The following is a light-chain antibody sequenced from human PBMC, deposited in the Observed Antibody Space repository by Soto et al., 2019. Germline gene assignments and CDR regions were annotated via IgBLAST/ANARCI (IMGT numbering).Light chain of an antibody. V-gene: IGKV3-15*01. Sequence: EIQLTQSPCTLSPSPGERATLSCRASQSVSNNLAWYQQKPGQAPRHLLYGASTRATGSPARFSSGSGCTEFTLTIISRQYADFFASYYQQYYNSYSWTFGQGTKVDIK. CDR3: QQYYNSYSWT. J-gene: IGKJ1*01. CDR1: QSVSNN. CDR2: GAS.